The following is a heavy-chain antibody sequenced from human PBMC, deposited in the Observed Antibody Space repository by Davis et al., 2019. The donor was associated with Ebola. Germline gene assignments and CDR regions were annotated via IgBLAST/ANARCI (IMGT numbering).Heavy chain of an antibody. CDR2: IRSKANSYAT. CDR3: TRNPRYCSGGSCYSVDWFDP. CDR1: GFTFSGSA. Sequence: GESLKISCAASGFTFSGSAMHWVRQASGKGLEWVGRIRSKANSYATAYAASVKGRFTISRDDSKNTAYLQMNSLKTEDTAVYYCTRNPRYCSGGSCYSVDWFDPWGQGTLVTVSS. D-gene: IGHD2-15*01. V-gene: IGHV3-73*01. J-gene: IGHJ5*02.